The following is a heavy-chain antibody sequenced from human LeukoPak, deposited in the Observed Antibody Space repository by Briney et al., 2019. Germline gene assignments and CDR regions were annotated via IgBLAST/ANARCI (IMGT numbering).Heavy chain of an antibody. V-gene: IGHV3-30*02. D-gene: IGHD3-10*01. J-gene: IGHJ6*03. CDR3: ARDPGSGLNYYYYYMDV. CDR2: IHNYETTE. Sequence: GGSLRLSCTTSGFTFSSFGMHWVRQTPGKGLEWVTFIHNYETTEYYADSVKGRFTISRDNSKNTLYLQMNSLKTEDTAVYYCARDPGSGLNYYYYYMDVWGKGTTVTVSS. CDR1: GFTFSSFG.